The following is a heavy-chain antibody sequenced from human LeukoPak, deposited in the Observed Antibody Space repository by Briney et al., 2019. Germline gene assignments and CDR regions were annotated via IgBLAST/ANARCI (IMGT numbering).Heavy chain of an antibody. CDR2: IYSGGST. Sequence: GGSLRLSCAASGFTVSSNYMSWVRQAPGKGLEWVSVIYSGGSTYYADSVKGRFTISRDNSKNTLYLQMNSLRAEDTAVYYCARKLVATNDNLGEENYYYYYGMDVWGKGTTVTVSS. D-gene: IGHD5-12*01. J-gene: IGHJ6*04. CDR1: GFTVSSNY. CDR3: ARKLVATNDNLGEENYYYYYGMDV. V-gene: IGHV3-53*01.